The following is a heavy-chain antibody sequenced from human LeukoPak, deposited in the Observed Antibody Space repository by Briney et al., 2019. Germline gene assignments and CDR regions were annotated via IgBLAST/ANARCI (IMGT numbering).Heavy chain of an antibody. Sequence: ASVKVSCKASGGTFSSYAISWVRQAPGQGLEWMGGIIPIFGTANYAQKFQGRVTITADGSTSTAYMELSSLRSEDTAVYYCARGDVGYCSGGSCHNFDYWGQGTLVTVSS. CDR3: ARGDVGYCSGGSCHNFDY. V-gene: IGHV1-69*13. CDR2: IIPIFGTA. CDR1: GGTFSSYA. D-gene: IGHD2-15*01. J-gene: IGHJ4*02.